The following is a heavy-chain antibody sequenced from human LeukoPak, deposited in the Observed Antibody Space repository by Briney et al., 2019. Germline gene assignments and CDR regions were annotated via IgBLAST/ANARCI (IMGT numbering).Heavy chain of an antibody. CDR1: GFTFHTYS. V-gene: IGHV3-48*02. CDR3: ARVIVSMVRNDY. J-gene: IGHJ4*02. CDR2: ITSAGGTI. Sequence: GGSLRLSCAASGFTFHTYSMNWVRQAPGKGLEWVSYITSAGGTIYYADSVKGRFTISRDSAKNSLYLQMNSLRDEDTAVYYCARVIVSMVRNDYWGQGTLVTVSS. D-gene: IGHD3-10*01.